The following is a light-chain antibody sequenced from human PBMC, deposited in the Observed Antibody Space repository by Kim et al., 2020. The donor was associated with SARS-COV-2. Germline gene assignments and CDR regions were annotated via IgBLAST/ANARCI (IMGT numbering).Light chain of an antibody. CDR3: LQHRTYPIT. CDR2: GAS. Sequence: ASVEDRVTITCRASQDIGNDLGRYQQNPGRAPKRLIYGASNLQSGVPSRFSGSGSETEFTLTINSLQPEDFATYFCLQHRTYPITFGQGTRLEIK. V-gene: IGKV1-17*01. J-gene: IGKJ5*01. CDR1: QDIGND.